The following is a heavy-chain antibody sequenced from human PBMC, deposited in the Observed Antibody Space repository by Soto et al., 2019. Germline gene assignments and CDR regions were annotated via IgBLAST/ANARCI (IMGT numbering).Heavy chain of an antibody. V-gene: IGHV1-69*01. J-gene: IGHJ3*02. CDR2: IIPIFGTA. CDR1: GGTFSSYA. CDR3: ARPKSYYYDSSGPKGAFDI. Sequence: QVQLVQSGAEVKKPGSSVKVSCKASGGTFSSYAISWVRQAPGQGLEWMGGIIPIFGTANYAQKFQGRVTITADESTSTAYMELSSLRSEDTAVYYCARPKSYYYDSSGPKGAFDIWGQGTMVTVSS. D-gene: IGHD3-22*01.